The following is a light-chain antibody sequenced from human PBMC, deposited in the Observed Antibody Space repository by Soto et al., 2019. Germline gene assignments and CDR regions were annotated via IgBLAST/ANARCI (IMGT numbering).Light chain of an antibody. J-gene: IGKJ2*01. CDR3: QQAHSFPYT. V-gene: IGKV1-12*01. CDR1: QVISSW. Sequence: DIQMTQSPSSVSASVGDRVTITCRATQVISSWLAWYQQKPGKAPKLLIYATSNLQRGVPSRFSGSGSGTDFTLTITSLQPEDFATYYCQQAHSFPYTFGQGTKLEIK. CDR2: ATS.